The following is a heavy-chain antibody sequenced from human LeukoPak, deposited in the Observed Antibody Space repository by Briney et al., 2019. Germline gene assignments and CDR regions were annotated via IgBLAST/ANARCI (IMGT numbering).Heavy chain of an antibody. CDR1: GGSISSSSYY. CDR3: ATDYGDYYFDL. V-gene: IGHV4-39*07. D-gene: IGHD4-17*01. CDR2: IYHSGST. Sequence: TSETLSLTCTVSGGSISSSSYYWGWIRQPPGKGLEWIGNIYHSGSTYYNPSLKSRITMSVDTSKNQFSLKLSSVTAADTALYYCATDYGDYYFDLWGRGTLVTVSS. J-gene: IGHJ2*01.